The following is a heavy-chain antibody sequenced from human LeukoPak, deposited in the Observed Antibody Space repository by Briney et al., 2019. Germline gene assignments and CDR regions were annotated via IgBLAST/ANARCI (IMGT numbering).Heavy chain of an antibody. D-gene: IGHD6-19*01. CDR3: ARDPYSSGFNWFDA. V-gene: IGHV3-74*01. Sequence: TGGSLRLSCAASGFNFSSYWMHWVRQVPGRGLVWVSRINSDGSTTTYAEFVKGRFTISRDNAKNTVYLQMNSLRADDTAVYYCARDPYSSGFNWFDAWGQGTLVTVSS. CDR2: INSDGSTT. CDR1: GFNFSSYW. J-gene: IGHJ5*02.